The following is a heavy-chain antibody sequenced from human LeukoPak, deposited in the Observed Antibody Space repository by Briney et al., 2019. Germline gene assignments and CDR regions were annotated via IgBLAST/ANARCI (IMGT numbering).Heavy chain of an antibody. D-gene: IGHD6-19*01. Sequence: GGSLRLSCAASGFTFSSYAMHWVRQAPGKGLEWVAAISYDGSNKYYADSVKGRFTISRDNSKNTLYLQMNSLRAEDTAVYYCARIVAGNSSDYWGQGTLVTVSS. J-gene: IGHJ4*02. V-gene: IGHV3-30-3*01. CDR3: ARIVAGNSSDY. CDR2: ISYDGSNK. CDR1: GFTFSSYA.